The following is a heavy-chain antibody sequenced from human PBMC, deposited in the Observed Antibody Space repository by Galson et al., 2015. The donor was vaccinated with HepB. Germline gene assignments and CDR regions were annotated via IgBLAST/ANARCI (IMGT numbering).Heavy chain of an antibody. CDR1: GFTFSSYR. CDR2: IKQDGSEK. Sequence: SLRLSCAASGFTFSSYRMSWVRQAPGKGLEWVANIKQDGSEKYYVDSVKGRFTISRDNAKNSLYLQMNSLRAEDTAVYYCARGLGYCSGGSCRTNWFDPWGQGTLVTVSS. D-gene: IGHD2-15*01. V-gene: IGHV3-7*03. J-gene: IGHJ5*02. CDR3: ARGLGYCSGGSCRTNWFDP.